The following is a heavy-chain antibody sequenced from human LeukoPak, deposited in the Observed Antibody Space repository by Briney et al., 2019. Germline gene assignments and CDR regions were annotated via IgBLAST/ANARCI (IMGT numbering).Heavy chain of an antibody. V-gene: IGHV5-51*01. CDR2: IYPGDPDT. Sequence: GESLKISXKGSGYSFSSYWIGWVRQMPGKGLEWMGIIYPGDPDTIYSPSFQGQVTISADKSISTAYLQWSSLKASDTAMYYCARRSIAARPGYNWFDPWGQGTLVTVSS. J-gene: IGHJ5*02. CDR1: GYSFSSYW. D-gene: IGHD6-6*01. CDR3: ARRSIAARPGYNWFDP.